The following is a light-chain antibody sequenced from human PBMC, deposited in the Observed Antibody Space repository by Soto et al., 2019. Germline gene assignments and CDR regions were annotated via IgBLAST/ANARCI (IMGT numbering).Light chain of an antibody. CDR1: QSVSSSY. Sequence: ELGWTQSPGTLSLSPGERATLSCRASQSVSSSYLAWYQQKPGQAPRLLIYGASSRATGIPDRFSGSGSGTDFTLTISRLESEDFAVYYCQQYGSSPPFTFGPGTKVDIK. V-gene: IGKV3-20*01. J-gene: IGKJ3*01. CDR3: QQYGSSPPFT. CDR2: GAS.